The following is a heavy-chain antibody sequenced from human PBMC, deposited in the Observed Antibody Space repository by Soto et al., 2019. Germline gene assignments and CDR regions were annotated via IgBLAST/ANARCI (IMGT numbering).Heavy chain of an antibody. CDR3: AGYGSSNGLDL. D-gene: IGHD6-19*01. J-gene: IGHJ5*02. V-gene: IGHV3-21*06. CDR1: GFSLSSYS. Sequence: EVQLVESGGGLVKPGGPLRLSCAASGFSLSSYSMNWVRQAPGKGLEWVSSISISSTYMYYADSVKGRFTISRDNAKNSSYLQMTSLRAKGPAVYYCAGYGSSNGLDLCGQGTLVTVSS. CDR2: ISISSTYM.